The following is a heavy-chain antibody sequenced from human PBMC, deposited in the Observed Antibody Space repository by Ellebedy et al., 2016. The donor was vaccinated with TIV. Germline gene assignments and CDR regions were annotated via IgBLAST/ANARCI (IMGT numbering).Heavy chain of an antibody. CDR3: ARNDAMDV. Sequence: PGGSLRLSCATSGFSFSAYVTHWVRQAPGKGLEWVAVKSKDGSKKFYVDSVKGRVTISEDISKSTLYLQMNSLRPEDTAVYYCARNDAMDVWGQGTTVIVSS. V-gene: IGHV3-30-3*01. J-gene: IGHJ6*02. CDR1: GFSFSAYV. CDR2: KSKDGSKK.